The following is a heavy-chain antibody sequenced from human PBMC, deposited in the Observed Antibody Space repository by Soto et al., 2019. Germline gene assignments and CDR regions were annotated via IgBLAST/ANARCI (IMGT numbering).Heavy chain of an antibody. J-gene: IGHJ4*02. D-gene: IGHD6-19*01. Sequence: EVQLVESGGGLVKPGGSLRLSCAASGFTFSSYSMNWVRQAPGKGLEWVSSISSSSSYISYADSVKGRFTISRDNAKNSLHLQMNSLRAEDTAVYYCARDIRSSGWYEDYWVQGTLGTVSS. CDR3: ARDIRSSGWYEDY. CDR2: ISSSSSYI. V-gene: IGHV3-21*01. CDR1: GFTFSSYS.